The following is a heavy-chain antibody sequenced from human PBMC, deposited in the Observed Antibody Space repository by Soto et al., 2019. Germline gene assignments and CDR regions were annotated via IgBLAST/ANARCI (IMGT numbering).Heavy chain of an antibody. V-gene: IGHV3-21*01. J-gene: IGHJ5*02. CDR2: ISSSSSYI. CDR1: GFTFSSYS. Sequence: SGGSLRLSCAASGFTFSSYSMDWVRQAPGKGLEWVSSISSSSSYIYYADSVKGRFTISRDNAKNSLYLQMNSLRAEDTAVYYCARAPSSWHNWFDPWGQGTLVTVSS. D-gene: IGHD6-13*01. CDR3: ARAPSSWHNWFDP.